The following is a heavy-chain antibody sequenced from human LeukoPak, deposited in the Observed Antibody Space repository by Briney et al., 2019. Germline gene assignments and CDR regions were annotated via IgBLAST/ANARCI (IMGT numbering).Heavy chain of an antibody. J-gene: IGHJ4*02. D-gene: IGHD6-13*01. CDR1: GGSISSRSYY. V-gene: IGHV4-39*01. Sequence: PSETLSLTCTLSGGSISSRSYYWGWIRQPPGKGLEWIGSIYYSGSTYYNPSLKSRVTISTDTSRNQFSLKLSSVTAADTAVYYCASQETRYSIASTENWGQGTLVTVSS. CDR3: ASQETRYSIASTEN. CDR2: IYYSGST.